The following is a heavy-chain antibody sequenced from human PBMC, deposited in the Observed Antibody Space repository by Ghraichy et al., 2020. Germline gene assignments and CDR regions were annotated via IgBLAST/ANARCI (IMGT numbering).Heavy chain of an antibody. CDR1: GGAFAGYY. Sequence: SETLSLTCGVHGGAFAGYYWTWLRQPPGKALEWIGEISHGGETHYNPSLNSRVTVSLIRSKNQFSLNLTSVTASDTAIYYCARYWGGYGPWSSIDFWGQGTLVSVSS. J-gene: IGHJ4*02. D-gene: IGHD5-12*01. CDR2: ISHGGET. CDR3: ARYWGGYGPWSSIDF. V-gene: IGHV4-34*10.